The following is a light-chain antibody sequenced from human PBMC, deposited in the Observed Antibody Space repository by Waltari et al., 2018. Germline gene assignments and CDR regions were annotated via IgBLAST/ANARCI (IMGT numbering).Light chain of an antibody. J-gene: IGKJ1*01. Sequence: EIVLTQSPGTLSLSPGERATLPCRASQSFGRSLAWYQQKPGQSPRLLIYDTAIRATGTPGRFSGSGSGTDFSLAISSLEPEDFAVYFCQHYVNLPVTFGQGTKVEI. V-gene: IGKV3-20*01. CDR1: QSFGRS. CDR3: QHYVNLPVT. CDR2: DTA.